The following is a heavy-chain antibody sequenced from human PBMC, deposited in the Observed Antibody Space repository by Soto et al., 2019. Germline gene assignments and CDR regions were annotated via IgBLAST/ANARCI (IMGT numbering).Heavy chain of an antibody. CDR2: IYYGGDT. V-gene: IGHV4-31*03. CDR1: GGSVSSGGYY. Sequence: PSETLSLTCTVSGGSVSSGGYYWTWIRQLPGKRLEWIGNIYYGGDTYYNPSLKSRLTISVDTSKSQFSLRLNSVTAEDTALYYCASEYGRGLDAWGQGTTVTVSS. D-gene: IGHD3-10*01. CDR3: ASEYGRGLDA. J-gene: IGHJ6*02.